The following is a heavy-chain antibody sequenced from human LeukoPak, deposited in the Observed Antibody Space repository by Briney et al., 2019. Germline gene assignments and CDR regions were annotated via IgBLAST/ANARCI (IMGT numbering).Heavy chain of an antibody. V-gene: IGHV3-48*03. CDR3: ARARQEWFGEVGFDY. CDR2: ISNSDSTI. J-gene: IGHJ4*02. D-gene: IGHD3-10*01. Sequence: GGSLRLSFAASGFTFSSYEMHWVRQAPGKGLEWVSYISNSDSTIYYADSVKGRFTISRDNAKNSLYLQMNSLRAEDTAVYYCARARQEWFGEVGFDYWGQGTLVTVSS. CDR1: GFTFSSYE.